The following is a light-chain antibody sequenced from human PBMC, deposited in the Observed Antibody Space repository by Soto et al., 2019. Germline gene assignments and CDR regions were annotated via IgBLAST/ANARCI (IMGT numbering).Light chain of an antibody. V-gene: IGLV2-8*01. Sequence: QSVLTQPPSASGSPGQSVTISCAGSSDDIGLYNYVSWYQQHPGKAPKLILYEVGQRPSGVPDRFSGSKSGNTASLTVSGLRADDETDYYCSSYAVSYKVLFGGGSKLTVL. CDR2: EVG. CDR3: SSYAVSYKVL. J-gene: IGLJ2*01. CDR1: SDDIGLYNY.